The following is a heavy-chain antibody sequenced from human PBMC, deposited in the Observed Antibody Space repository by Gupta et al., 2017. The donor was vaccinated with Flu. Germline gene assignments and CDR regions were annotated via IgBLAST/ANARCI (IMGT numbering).Heavy chain of an antibody. Sequence: QVQLQESGPGLVKPSETLSLTCTVSGGSISSYHWSWIRQPAGKGLEWIGRIYTSGSTNYNPSLKSRVTMSVDTSKNQFSLKLSSVTAADTAVYYCARDTEYCSGGSCYEYGMDVWGQGTTVTVSS. J-gene: IGHJ6*02. CDR2: IYTSGST. CDR3: ARDTEYCSGGSCYEYGMDV. V-gene: IGHV4-4*07. CDR1: GGSISSYH. D-gene: IGHD2-15*01.